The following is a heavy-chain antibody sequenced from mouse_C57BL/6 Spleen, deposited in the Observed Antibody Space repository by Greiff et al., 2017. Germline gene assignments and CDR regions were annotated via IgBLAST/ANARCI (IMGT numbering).Heavy chain of an antibody. D-gene: IGHD1-1*01. Sequence: QVQLKQSGPGLVQPSQSLSITCTVSGFSLTSYGVHWVRQPPGKGLEWLGVIGSGGSTDYNAAFISRLSISKDNSKSQVFFKMNSLQADDTAIYYCAKRGYGSSSIRYWYFEVWGTGTTVTGSS. J-gene: IGHJ1*03. CDR2: IGSGGST. CDR1: GFSLTSYG. CDR3: AKRGYGSSSIRYWYFEV. V-gene: IGHV2-4*01.